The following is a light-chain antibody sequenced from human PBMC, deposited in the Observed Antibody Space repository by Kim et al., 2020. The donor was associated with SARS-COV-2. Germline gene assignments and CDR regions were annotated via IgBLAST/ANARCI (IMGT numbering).Light chain of an antibody. Sequence: IVLTQSPGTLPLSPGESATLSCRASQNVNNNYLAWFQQKPGQAPRLLIYGASGRAPGIPDRFSGSGFGADFTLSISRVEPEDFAVYYSQLYSRAPDAFAQGHRLEI. J-gene: IGKJ2*01. V-gene: IGKV3-20*01. CDR3: QLYSRAPDA. CDR2: GAS. CDR1: QNVNNNY.